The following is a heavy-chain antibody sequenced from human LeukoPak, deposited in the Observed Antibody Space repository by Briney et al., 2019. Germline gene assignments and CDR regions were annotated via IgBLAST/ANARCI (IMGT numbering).Heavy chain of an antibody. J-gene: IGHJ4*02. CDR2: IYYSGST. CDR3: ARVGYTSRALDY. Sequence: SETLSLTCTVSGGSICSYYWSWIRQPPGKGLEWIGYIYYSGSTNYNPSLKSRVTISVDTSKNQFSLKLSSVTAADTAVYYCARVGYTSRALDYWGQGTLVTVSS. CDR1: GGSICSYY. D-gene: IGHD6-13*01. V-gene: IGHV4-59*01.